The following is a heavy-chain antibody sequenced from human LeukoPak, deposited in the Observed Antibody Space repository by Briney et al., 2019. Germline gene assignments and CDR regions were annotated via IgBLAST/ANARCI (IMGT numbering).Heavy chain of an antibody. J-gene: IGHJ6*03. CDR1: GGSISSYY. D-gene: IGHD5-24*01. Sequence: PSETLSLTCTVSGGSISSYYWSWIRQPPGKGLEWIGYIYISGSTNYNPSLKSRVTISVDTSKNQFSLKLSSVTAADTAVYYCARGVEMATITLAYYYYYMDVWGKGTTVTVSS. V-gene: IGHV4-4*09. CDR3: ARGVEMATITLAYYYYYMDV. CDR2: IYISGST.